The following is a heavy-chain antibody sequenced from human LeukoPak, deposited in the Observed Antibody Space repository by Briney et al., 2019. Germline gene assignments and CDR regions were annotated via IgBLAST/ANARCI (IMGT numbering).Heavy chain of an antibody. D-gene: IGHD3-16*01. V-gene: IGHV1-69*04. Sequence: ASVTVSCKASGGTFSSYAISWVRQAPGQGLEWMGRIIPIFGIANYAQKFQGRVTITADKSTSTAYMELSSLRSEDTAVYYCARDASLEGEAHYGIDVWGQGTTVTVSS. J-gene: IGHJ6*02. CDR1: GGTFSSYA. CDR2: IIPIFGIA. CDR3: ARDASLEGEAHYGIDV.